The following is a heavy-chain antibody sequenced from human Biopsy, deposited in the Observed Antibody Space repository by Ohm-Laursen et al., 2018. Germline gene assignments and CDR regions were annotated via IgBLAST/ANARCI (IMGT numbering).Heavy chain of an antibody. D-gene: IGHD1-1*01. CDR1: GLSLSSTGMR. CDR3: ARARAHNFGALEF. CDR2: LVWDDDT. V-gene: IGHV2-70*04. Sequence: TQTLSLTCRLSGLSLSSTGMRIRWARQPPGKALECFGRLVWDDDTFYSPSLESRLSLSKDTTPNQVVLTLTDVDPEGTATYYCARARAHNFGALEFWGQGILVTVSS. J-gene: IGHJ4*01.